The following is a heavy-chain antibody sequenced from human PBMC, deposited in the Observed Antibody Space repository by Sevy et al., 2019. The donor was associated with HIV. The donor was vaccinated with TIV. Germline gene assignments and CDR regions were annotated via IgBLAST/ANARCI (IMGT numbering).Heavy chain of an antibody. V-gene: IGHV2-5*02. CDR2: IYWDDDK. CDR3: ALSNYDSWSGYPYRNWFDP. CDR1: GFSLSTSGVG. J-gene: IGHJ5*02. D-gene: IGHD3-3*01. Sequence: SGPTLVKPTQTLTLTCTFSGFSLSTSGVGVGWIRQPPGKALEWLALIYWDDDKRYSPSLKSRLTITKDTSKNQVVLTMTNIDPVDTATYYCALSNYDSWSGYPYRNWFDPWGQGTLVTVSS.